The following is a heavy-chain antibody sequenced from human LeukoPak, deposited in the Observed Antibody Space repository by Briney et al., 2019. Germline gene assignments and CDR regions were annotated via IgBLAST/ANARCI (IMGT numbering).Heavy chain of an antibody. CDR3: ARGRILTYYYGSGSFEYFQH. CDR2: IYTSGST. V-gene: IGHV4-61*02. Sequence: SETLSLTCTVSGGSISSGSYYWSWIRQPAGKGLEWIGRIYTSGSTNYNPSLKSRVTISVDTSKNQFSLKLSSVTAADTAVYYCARGRILTYYYGSGSFEYFQHWGQGTLVTAPS. CDR1: GGSISSGSYY. J-gene: IGHJ1*01. D-gene: IGHD3-10*01.